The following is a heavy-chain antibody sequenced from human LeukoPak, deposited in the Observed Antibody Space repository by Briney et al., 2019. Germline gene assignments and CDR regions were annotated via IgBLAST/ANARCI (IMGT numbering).Heavy chain of an antibody. CDR3: AKATAYSGYDLGY. J-gene: IGHJ4*02. V-gene: IGHV3-30*18. D-gene: IGHD5-12*01. CDR1: GFTFSSYG. Sequence: GGSLRLSCAASGFTFSSYGMHWVRQAPGKGLEWVAVISYDGSNKYYADSVKGRFTISRDNSKNTLYLQMNSLRAEDTAVYYCAKATAYSGYDLGYWGQGTLVTVSS. CDR2: ISYDGSNK.